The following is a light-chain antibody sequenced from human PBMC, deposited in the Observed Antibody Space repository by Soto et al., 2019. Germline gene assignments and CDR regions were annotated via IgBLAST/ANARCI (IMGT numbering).Light chain of an antibody. CDR1: QSVFSS. CDR3: QQYHNWPA. V-gene: IGKV3-15*01. CDR2: GAA. J-gene: IGKJ1*01. Sequence: EIVLTQSPATLSVSPGERATLSCRASQSVFSSLAWFQQKPGQAPRLLIYGAATRSTGIPARFSGSGSGTEFSLTISILKSEDFAFYYCQQYHNWPAFGQGTKLEIK.